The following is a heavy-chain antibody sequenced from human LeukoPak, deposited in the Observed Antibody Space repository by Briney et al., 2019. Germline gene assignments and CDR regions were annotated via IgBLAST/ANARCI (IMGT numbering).Heavy chain of an antibody. D-gene: IGHD3-10*01. V-gene: IGHV3-30*03. CDR2: ISYDGSNK. CDR1: GVTFSSYG. J-gene: IGHJ6*03. CDR3: ARSGRGVDSFYFYMDV. Sequence: GRSLRLSCAASGVTFSSYGMHCVRQAPGKGLEWVVVISYDGSNKFYADSVKGRFTISRDNSKNTLYLQMNSLRAEDTAVYYCARSGRGVDSFYFYMDVWGKGTTVTVSS.